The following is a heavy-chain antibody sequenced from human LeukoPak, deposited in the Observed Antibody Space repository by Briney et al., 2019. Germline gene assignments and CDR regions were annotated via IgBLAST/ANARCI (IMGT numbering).Heavy chain of an antibody. CDR3: ARDLYFDY. CDR1: GFTFSSYA. Sequence: GGSLRLSCAASGFTFSSYAMSWARQAPGKGLEWVANIKQDGSEKYYVDSVKGRFTISRDNAKNSLYLQMNSLRAEDTAVYYCARDLYFDYWGQGTLVTVSS. J-gene: IGHJ4*02. V-gene: IGHV3-7*05. CDR2: IKQDGSEK.